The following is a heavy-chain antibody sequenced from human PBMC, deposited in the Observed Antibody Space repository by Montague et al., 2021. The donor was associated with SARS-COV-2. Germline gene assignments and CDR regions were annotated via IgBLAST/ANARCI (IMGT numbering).Heavy chain of an antibody. J-gene: IGHJ5*02. CDR3: ARRITMVRGVTKRNNWFDP. CDR2: IFHSGST. CDR1: GGSISSDNW. D-gene: IGHD3-10*01. Sequence: SETLSLTCAVSGGSISSDNWWSWVRQSPGEGLEWIGEIFHSGSTNYNPSLKSRVTMSVDKSKNDFSLKLSPVTAADTAMYYCARRITMVRGVTKRNNWFDPWGRGILVTVSS. V-gene: IGHV4-4*02.